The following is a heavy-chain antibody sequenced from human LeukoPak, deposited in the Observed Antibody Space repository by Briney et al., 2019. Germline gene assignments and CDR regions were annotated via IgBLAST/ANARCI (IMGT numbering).Heavy chain of an antibody. Sequence: GGSRRLSCPAPGFTFDNYRMSWFGQAPGKGLEWVSTVNADGGNTYYADSVKGRFTISRDNSKSTQILQMNSLRVEDTALYYCTKRVKYGGTWDHFADWGQGTLVTVSS. CDR3: TKRVKYGGTWDHFAD. CDR1: GFTFDNYR. CDR2: VNADGGNT. V-gene: IGHV3-23*01. D-gene: IGHD1-26*01. J-gene: IGHJ4*02.